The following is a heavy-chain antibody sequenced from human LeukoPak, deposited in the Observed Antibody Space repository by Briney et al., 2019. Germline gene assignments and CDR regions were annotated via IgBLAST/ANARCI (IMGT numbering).Heavy chain of an antibody. D-gene: IGHD6-13*01. CDR2: INPSGGST. CDR1: GYTFTGYY. CDR3: ARDVGQQQLDSAALED. J-gene: IGHJ4*02. V-gene: IGHV1-46*01. Sequence: GASVKVSCKASGYTFTGYYMHWVRQAPGQGLEWMGIINPSGGSTTYAQKFQGRVTMTRDTSTSTVYMELSSLRSEDTAVYYCARDVGQQQLDSAALEDWGQGTLVTVSS.